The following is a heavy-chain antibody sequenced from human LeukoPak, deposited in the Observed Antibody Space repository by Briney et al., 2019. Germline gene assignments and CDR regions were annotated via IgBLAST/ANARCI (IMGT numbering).Heavy chain of an antibody. CDR3: ASGAAASWFVY. J-gene: IGHJ4*02. V-gene: IGHV4-31*03. D-gene: IGHD6-13*01. CDR2: IYYSGST. CDR1: GGSISSGGYY. Sequence: SQTLSLTCTVSGGSISSGGYYWSWIRQHPGKGLEWIGYIYYSGSTYYNPSLKSRVTIPVDTSKDQFSLKLSSVTAADTAVYYCASGAAASWFVYWGQGTLVTVSS.